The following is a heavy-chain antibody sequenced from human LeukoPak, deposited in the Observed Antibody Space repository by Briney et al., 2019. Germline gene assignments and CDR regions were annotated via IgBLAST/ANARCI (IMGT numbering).Heavy chain of an antibody. J-gene: IGHJ4*02. D-gene: IGHD6-13*01. V-gene: IGHV4-34*01. Sequence: SETLSLTCAVYGGSFSGYYWSWIRQPPGKGLEWIGEINHSGSTNYNPSLKSRVTISVDTSKNQFSLKLSSVTAADTAVYYCARGALKEGHSSSRRGLYYFDYWGQGTLVTVSS. CDR1: GGSFSGYY. CDR3: ARGALKEGHSSSRRGLYYFDY. CDR2: INHSGST.